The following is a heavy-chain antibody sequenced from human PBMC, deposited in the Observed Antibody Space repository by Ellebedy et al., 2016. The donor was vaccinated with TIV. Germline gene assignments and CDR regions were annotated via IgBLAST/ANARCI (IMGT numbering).Heavy chain of an antibody. Sequence: GESLKISCAASGFTFSNYWMHWVRQAPGKGLEWVSAISGSGTGTYYADSVKGRFTISRDNSKNTLYLQLNSLRAEDTAVYYCTKHPATITDFWSAYFPGRDYWGQGTLVTVSS. D-gene: IGHD3-3*01. CDR1: GFTFSNYW. J-gene: IGHJ4*02. V-gene: IGHV3-23*01. CDR2: ISGSGTGT. CDR3: TKHPATITDFWSAYFPGRDY.